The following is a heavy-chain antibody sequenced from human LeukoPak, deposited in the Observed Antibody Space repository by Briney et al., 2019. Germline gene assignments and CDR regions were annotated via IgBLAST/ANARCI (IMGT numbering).Heavy chain of an antibody. Sequence: GGSLRLSCAASGVTVNGNYMSWVRQAPGKGLEGVSVIHSDGRTYYADSVKGRFTISRDNSKNTLFPQANSLRAEDTAVYYCAGIVTTFGTWYLDYWGQGTLVTVSS. CDR1: GVTVNGNY. D-gene: IGHD6-13*01. CDR2: IHSDGRT. CDR3: AGIVTTFGTWYLDY. J-gene: IGHJ4*02. V-gene: IGHV3-53*01.